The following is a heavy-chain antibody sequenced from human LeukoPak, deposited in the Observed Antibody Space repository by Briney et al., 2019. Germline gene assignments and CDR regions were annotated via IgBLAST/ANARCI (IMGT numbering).Heavy chain of an antibody. Sequence: PSETLSLTCAVYGGSFSGYYWSWIRQPPGKGLEWIGEINHSGSTNYNPSLKSRVTISVDTSKNQFSLKLSSVTAADTAVYYCARGGVEAVTSASTGEYDAFDIWGQGTMVTVSS. V-gene: IGHV4-34*01. J-gene: IGHJ3*02. D-gene: IGHD4-17*01. CDR3: ARGGVEAVTSASTGEYDAFDI. CDR2: INHSGST. CDR1: GGSFSGYY.